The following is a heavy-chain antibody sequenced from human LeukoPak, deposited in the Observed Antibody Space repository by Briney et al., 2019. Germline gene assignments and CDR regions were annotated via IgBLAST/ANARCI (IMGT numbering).Heavy chain of an antibody. D-gene: IGHD6-19*01. Sequence: GGSLRLSCEASGLTFSAYYMSWIRQAPGKGLEGVSYISSSGSTIYYADSVKGRFTISRDNAKNSLYLQMNSLRAEDTAVYYCARGDSSGWYSSTEYFQHWGQGTLVTVSS. V-gene: IGHV3-11*04. J-gene: IGHJ1*01. CDR3: ARGDSSGWYSSTEYFQH. CDR2: ISSSGSTI. CDR1: GLTFSAYY.